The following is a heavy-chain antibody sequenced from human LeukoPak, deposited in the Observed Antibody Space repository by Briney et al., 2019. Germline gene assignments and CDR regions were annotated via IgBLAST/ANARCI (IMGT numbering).Heavy chain of an antibody. CDR1: GYTFTSYD. Sequence: ASVKVSCTASGYTFTSYDINWVRQATGQGPEWMGWMSPNSGNTGYAQKFQGRVTMTRSTSMSTAYMELSSLRSEDTAVYYCARGPPNWGYDYGGKGTLVTVSS. CDR3: ARGPPNWGYDY. V-gene: IGHV1-8*01. CDR2: MSPNSGNT. J-gene: IGHJ4*02. D-gene: IGHD7-27*01.